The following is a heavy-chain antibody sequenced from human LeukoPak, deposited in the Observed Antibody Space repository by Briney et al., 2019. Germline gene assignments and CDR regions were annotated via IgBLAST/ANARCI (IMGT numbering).Heavy chain of an antibody. D-gene: IGHD5-12*01. CDR2: INHSGST. J-gene: IGHJ4*02. CDR3: ARRPWLRLDY. V-gene: IGHV4-34*01. Sequence: PGGSLRLSCAASGFTFSSYAMSWVRQPPGKGLEWIGEINHSGSTNYNPSLKSRVTISVDTSKNQFSLKLSSVTAADTAVYYCARRPWLRLDYWGQGTLVTVSS. CDR1: GFTFSSYA.